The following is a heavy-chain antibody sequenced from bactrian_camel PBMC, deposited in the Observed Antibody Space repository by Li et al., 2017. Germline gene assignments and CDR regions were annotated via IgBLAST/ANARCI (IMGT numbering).Heavy chain of an antibody. CDR2: INRAGDIS. Sequence: VQLVESGGGLVQPGGSLRLSCAASGFTFGDYDMNWVRQGPGKGLEWVADINRAGDISYYADSVKDRFSVSRDNDKNIVYLQMNSLNPEDTAMYYCAADRLACLRDGPNHEYAHRGQGTQVTVS. J-gene: IGHJ4*01. V-gene: IGHV3S40*01. CDR3: AADRLACLRDGPNHEYAH. CDR1: GFTFGDYD.